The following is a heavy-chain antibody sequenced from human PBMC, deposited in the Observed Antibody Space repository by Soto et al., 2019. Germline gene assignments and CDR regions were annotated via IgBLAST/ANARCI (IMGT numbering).Heavy chain of an antibody. CDR3: ARETGGGYCSGGSCVGYYMDV. Sequence: GGSLRLSCAASGFTFSSYSMNWVRQAPGKGLEWVSSISSRSSYIYYADSVKGRFTISRDNAKNSLYLQMNSLRAEDTAVYYCARETGGGYCSGGSCVGYYMDVWGKGTTVTVSS. CDR2: ISSRSSYI. J-gene: IGHJ6*03. D-gene: IGHD2-15*01. V-gene: IGHV3-21*01. CDR1: GFTFSSYS.